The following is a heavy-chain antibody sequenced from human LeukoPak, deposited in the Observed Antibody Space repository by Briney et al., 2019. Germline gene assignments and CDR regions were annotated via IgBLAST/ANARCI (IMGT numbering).Heavy chain of an antibody. CDR1: GFTFSSYA. CDR3: AREYILTGYFDY. V-gene: IGHV3-30*01. D-gene: IGHD3-9*01. J-gene: IGHJ4*02. Sequence: GRSLRLSCAASGFTFSSYAMHWVRQAPGKGLEWVAVISYDGSNKYYADSVKGRFTISRDNSKNTLYLQMNSLRAEDTAVYYCAREYILTGYFDYWGQGTLVTVSS. CDR2: ISYDGSNK.